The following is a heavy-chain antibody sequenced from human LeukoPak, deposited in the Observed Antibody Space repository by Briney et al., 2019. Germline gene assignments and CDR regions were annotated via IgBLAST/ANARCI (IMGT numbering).Heavy chain of an antibody. CDR2: IKQDGSEK. CDR1: GGSISSYY. V-gene: IGHV3-7*01. CDR3: ARGGSDWFDP. J-gene: IGHJ5*02. Sequence: ETLSLTCTVSGGSISSYYWSWVRQAPGKGLEWVANIKQDGSEKYYVDSVKGRFTISRDNAKNSLYLQMNSLRAEDTAVYYCARGGSDWFDPWGQGTLVTVSS. D-gene: IGHD3-10*01.